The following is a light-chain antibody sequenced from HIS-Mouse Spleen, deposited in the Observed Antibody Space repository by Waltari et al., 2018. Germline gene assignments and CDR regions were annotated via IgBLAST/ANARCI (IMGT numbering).Light chain of an antibody. CDR3: QQCNSWWT. CDR1: QSISSW. J-gene: IGKJ1*01. Sequence: DIQMTQSPSTLSASVGDRVTITCRASQSISSWLAWYQQKPGKAPKLLIYKASSLESGVPSRFSGSGSGTEFTLTISSLQPDDFATYYCQQCNSWWTFGQGTKVEIK. V-gene: IGKV1-5*03. CDR2: KAS.